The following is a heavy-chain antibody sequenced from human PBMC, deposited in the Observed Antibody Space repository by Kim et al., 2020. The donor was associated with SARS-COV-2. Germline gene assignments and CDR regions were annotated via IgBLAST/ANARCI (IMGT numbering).Heavy chain of an antibody. CDR2: ISFDGNNK. CDR3: ANGIDFDY. J-gene: IGHJ4*02. V-gene: IGHV3-30*18. CDR1: GFTFSSYG. Sequence: GGSLRLSCAASGFTFSSYGMHWVRQAPGKGLEWVAVISFDGNNKYYEDSVKGRFTISRDNSKNTLYLQMNSLRAEDTAVYFCANGIDFDYCGQGTLVTVS. D-gene: IGHD2-15*01.